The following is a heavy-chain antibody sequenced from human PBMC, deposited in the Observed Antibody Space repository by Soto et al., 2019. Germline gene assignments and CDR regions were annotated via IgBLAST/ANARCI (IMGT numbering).Heavy chain of an antibody. D-gene: IGHD1-1*01. V-gene: IGHV1-18*01. CDR3: ARGRYGDY. CDR1: GYTFTSYG. Sequence: QGHLVQSGAEVKKPGASVKVSCKCSGYTFTSYGITWLRQAPGQGREWMGWSSAHNGNTDYAQKLQGRVTVSRDTSASTAYKELRSLRSDDTAVYYCARGRYGDYWGQGALVTVSS. CDR2: SSAHNGNT. J-gene: IGHJ4*02.